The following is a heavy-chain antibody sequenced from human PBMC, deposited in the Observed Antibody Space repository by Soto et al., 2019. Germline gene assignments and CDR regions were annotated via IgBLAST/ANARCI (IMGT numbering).Heavy chain of an antibody. CDR3: ATSNWFDP. Sequence: QLQLQESGPGLVKPSETLSLTCTVSGGSISSRGYYWGWIRKPPRKGLEWIGTIYYSGSTYYNPSRKIRVTICVDTSKNHFSMTLSSVTAADTAVYYCATSNWFDPWGQGTLVTVSS. V-gene: IGHV4-39*02. CDR2: IYYSGST. J-gene: IGHJ5*02. CDR1: GGSISSRGYY.